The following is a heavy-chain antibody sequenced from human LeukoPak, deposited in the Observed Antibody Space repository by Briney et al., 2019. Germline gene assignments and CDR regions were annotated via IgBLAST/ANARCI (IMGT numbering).Heavy chain of an antibody. Sequence: PSETLSLTCTVSGGSISSYYWSWIRQPPGKGLEWIGYIYYSGSTNYNPSLKSRVTISVDTSKNQFSLKLSSVIAADTAVYYCARYGGYGHYWGQGTLVTVSS. CDR1: GGSISSYY. CDR2: IYYSGST. D-gene: IGHD5-18*01. V-gene: IGHV4-59*01. CDR3: ARYGGYGHY. J-gene: IGHJ4*02.